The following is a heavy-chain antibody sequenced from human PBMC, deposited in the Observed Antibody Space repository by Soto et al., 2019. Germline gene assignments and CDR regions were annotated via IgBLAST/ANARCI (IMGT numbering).Heavy chain of an antibody. V-gene: IGHV3-21*02. D-gene: IGHD3-3*01. J-gene: IGHJ6*03. Sequence: EVQLVESGGGLVKPGGSLRLSCAASGFDFSSYSMNWVRQAPGKGLEWVSFINEDSSYIYYGDSLRGRFTISRDNAKESLYLQMNSLRAEDTAVYYCVRDFGWYFRSGYMDVWGDGATVTVSS. CDR1: GFDFSSYS. CDR2: INEDSSYI. CDR3: VRDFGWYFRSGYMDV.